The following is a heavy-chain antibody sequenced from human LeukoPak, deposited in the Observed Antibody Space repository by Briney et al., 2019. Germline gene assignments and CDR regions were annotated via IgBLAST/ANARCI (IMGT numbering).Heavy chain of an antibody. J-gene: IGHJ6*02. D-gene: IGHD3-22*01. CDR2: ISWNSGSI. CDR1: GFTFDGYA. Sequence: PGRSLRLSCAASGFTFDGYAMHWVRQAPGKGLEWVSGISWNSGSIGYADSVKGRFTISRDNAKNSLYLQMNSLRAEDTALYYCAKARVVVDIYYYGMDVWGQGTTVTVSS. V-gene: IGHV3-9*01. CDR3: AKARVVVDIYYYGMDV.